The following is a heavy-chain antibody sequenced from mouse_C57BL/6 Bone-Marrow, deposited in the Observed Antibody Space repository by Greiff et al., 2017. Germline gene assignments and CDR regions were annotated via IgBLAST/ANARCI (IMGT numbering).Heavy chain of an antibody. CDR2: ISSGSSTI. J-gene: IGHJ4*01. CDR1: GFTFSDYG. CDR3: ARDYECAMDY. Sequence: DVKLQESGGGLVKPGGSLKLSCAASGFTFSDYGMHWVRQAPEKGLEWVAYISSGSSTIYYADTVKGRFTISRDNAKNTLFLQMASLGSEDTAMYYCARDYECAMDYWGQGTSVTVSS. V-gene: IGHV5-17*01. D-gene: IGHD1-1*01.